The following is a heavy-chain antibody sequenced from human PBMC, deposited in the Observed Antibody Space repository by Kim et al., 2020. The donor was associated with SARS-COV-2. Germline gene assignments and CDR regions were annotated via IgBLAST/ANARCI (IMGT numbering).Heavy chain of an antibody. D-gene: IGHD1-26*01. Sequence: GGSLRLSCAASGFSFSDAWMYWVRQGPGKGLEWVARIKSKPHGGTIDYAAPVNGRFTISRDDSIQTLYLQMNSLTNEDTAVYYCATNRLVGTTNDAFDF. CDR2: IKSKPHGGTI. V-gene: IGHV3-15*01. CDR3: ATNRLVGTTNDAFDF. J-gene: IGHJ3*01. CDR1: GFSFSDAW.